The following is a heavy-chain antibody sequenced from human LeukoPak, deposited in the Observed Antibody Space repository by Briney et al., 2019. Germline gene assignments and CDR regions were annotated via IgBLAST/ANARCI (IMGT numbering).Heavy chain of an antibody. CDR2: VSGGGGTT. Sequence: GGSLRLSCAASGFAFSNYAMNWVRQAPGRGLEWVSTVSGGGGTTHYADSVKGRFIISRDNSKNTLYLQMNSLRVEDTAVYYCTRVHSSGCYYLDYWATEPWSPSPQ. V-gene: IGHV3-23*01. J-gene: IGHJ4*01. CDR1: GFAFSNYA. D-gene: IGHD6-19*01. CDR3: TRVHSSGCYYLDY.